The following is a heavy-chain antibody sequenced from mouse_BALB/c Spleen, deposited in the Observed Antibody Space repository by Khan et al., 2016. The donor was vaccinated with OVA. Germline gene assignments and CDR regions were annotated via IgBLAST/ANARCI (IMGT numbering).Heavy chain of an antibody. CDR1: GFNIKDYY. J-gene: IGHJ3*01. CDR3: ASSGYFAWFAY. CDR2: IDPENGET. Sequence: VQLKQSGAELVRPGALVKLSCKASGFNIKDYYMHWVKQRPEQGLEWIGRIDPENGETVYDPKFQGKASITADTSSNTAYLQLSSLTSEDTAVYYCASSGYFAWFAYWGQGTLVTVSA. V-gene: IGHV14-1*02.